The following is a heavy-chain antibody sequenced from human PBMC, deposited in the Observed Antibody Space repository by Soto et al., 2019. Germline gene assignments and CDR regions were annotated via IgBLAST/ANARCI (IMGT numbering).Heavy chain of an antibody. Sequence: EVQVLDSGGGLVQPGGSLRLSCAASGFTFSNYAMSWVRQAPGKGLEWVSTISDSGGSTYYADSVKGGFTISRDNSKNTLDLQMNSLRAEDTAVYYCAKRSNTPAAMKRTFDYWGQVTLFTVSS. CDR1: GFTFSNYA. D-gene: IGHD2-2*01. V-gene: IGHV3-23*01. J-gene: IGHJ4*02. CDR2: ISDSGGST. CDR3: AKRSNTPAAMKRTFDY.